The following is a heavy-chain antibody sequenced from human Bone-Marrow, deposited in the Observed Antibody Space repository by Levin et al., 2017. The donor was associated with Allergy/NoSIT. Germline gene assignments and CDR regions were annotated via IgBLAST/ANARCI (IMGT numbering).Heavy chain of an antibody. CDR2: IYWTDDK. J-gene: IGHJ4*02. D-gene: IGHD3-22*01. CDR3: AHTYVTVIVVDTLDGFDY. Sequence: SGPTLVKPTQTLTLTCTFSGFSLSTSGVGVGWIRQPPGKALEWLALIYWTDDKRYSPSLKSRPTITKDTSKNQVVLTMTNVDPVDTATYYCAHTYVTVIVVDTLDGFDYWGQGTLVTVSS. V-gene: IGHV2-5*01. CDR1: GFSLSTSGVG.